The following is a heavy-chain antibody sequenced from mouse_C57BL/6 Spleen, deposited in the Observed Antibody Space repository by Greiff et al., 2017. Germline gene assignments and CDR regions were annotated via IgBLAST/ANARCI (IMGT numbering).Heavy chain of an antibody. V-gene: IGHV1-64*01. J-gene: IGHJ2*01. CDR2: IHPNSGST. CDR1: GYTFTSYW. D-gene: IGHD2-1*01. CDR3: AIVGGNPFDY. Sequence: VQLQPPGAELVKPGASVKLSCKASGYTFTSYWMHWVKQRPGQGLEWIGMIHPNSGSTNYNEKFKSKATLTVDKSSSTAYMQLSSLTSEDSAVYYCAIVGGNPFDYWGQGTTLTVSS.